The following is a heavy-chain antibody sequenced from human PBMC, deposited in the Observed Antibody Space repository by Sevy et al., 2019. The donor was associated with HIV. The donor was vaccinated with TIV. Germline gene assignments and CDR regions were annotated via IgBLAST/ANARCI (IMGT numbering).Heavy chain of an antibody. J-gene: IGHJ6*02. CDR1: GYTFTSYG. Sequence: ASVKVSCKASGYTFTSYGISWVRQAPGQGLEWMGWISAYNGDTNYSQKLQGRVTMTTDTSTSTAYMELRSLRSDDTAVYYCALNHIVVVPAAIQVEFYYYYGMDVWGQGTTVTVSS. CDR2: ISAYNGDT. CDR3: ALNHIVVVPAAIQVEFYYYYGMDV. V-gene: IGHV1-18*01. D-gene: IGHD2-2*02.